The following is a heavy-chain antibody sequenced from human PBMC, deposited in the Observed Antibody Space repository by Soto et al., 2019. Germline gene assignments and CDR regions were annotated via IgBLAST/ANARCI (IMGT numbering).Heavy chain of an antibody. J-gene: IGHJ4*02. CDR3: AXXXXXYNWHIDY. V-gene: IGHV1-69*05. Sequence: QVQLVQSGAEVKKPGSSVKVSCKASGGTFSSYAISWVRQAPGQGLEWMGGIIPIFGTANYAQKFQGRVXXXXXXSXXXXXXXXXXXXXXXXXVYYCAXXXXXYNWHIDYWGQGTLVTVSS. D-gene: IGHD3-10*01. CDR1: GGTFSSYA. CDR2: IIPIFGTA.